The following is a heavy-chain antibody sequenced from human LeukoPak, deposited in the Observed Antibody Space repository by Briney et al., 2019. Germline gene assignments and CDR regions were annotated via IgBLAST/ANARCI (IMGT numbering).Heavy chain of an antibody. CDR3: ARQQRICSGGSCYLWFDP. Sequence: SETLSLTCTVSGVSISSSTYYWGWIRQPPGKGLEWIGSIYYSGSTYYSPSLKSRVTISVDTSKNQFSLKLNSVTAADTAVYHCARQQRICSGGSCYLWFDPWGQGTLVTVSS. D-gene: IGHD2-15*01. J-gene: IGHJ5*02. CDR1: GVSISSSTYY. V-gene: IGHV4-39*01. CDR2: IYYSGST.